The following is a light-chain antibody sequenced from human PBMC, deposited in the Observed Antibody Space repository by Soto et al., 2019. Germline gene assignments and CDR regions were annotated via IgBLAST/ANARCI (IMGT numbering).Light chain of an antibody. CDR2: GAS. CDR3: QQYNNWPPYT. V-gene: IGKV3-15*01. CDR1: QSVSSN. J-gene: IGKJ2*01. Sequence: EIVMTQFPATLSVSPGERATLSCRASQSVSSNLAWYQQKPGQAPRLLTSGASTRATGIPARFSGSGSGTEFTLPISSLQSEDFAVYYCQQYNNWPPYTFGQGTKLEIK.